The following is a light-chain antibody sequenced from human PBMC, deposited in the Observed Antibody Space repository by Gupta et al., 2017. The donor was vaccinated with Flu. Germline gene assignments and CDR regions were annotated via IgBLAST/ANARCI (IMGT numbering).Light chain of an antibody. CDR3: VPYMSSGSVV. CDR2: KIN. CDR1: SAAVCSRYY. V-gene: IGLV8-61*01. J-gene: IGLJ2*01. Sequence: TVTISCGVTSAAVCSRYYPSWYQQHPGQAPRLLIYKINTRSSGVPDRFSGSMPGNTAALTITGPQAEDESDYYCVPYMSSGSVVFGGGTKMTVL.